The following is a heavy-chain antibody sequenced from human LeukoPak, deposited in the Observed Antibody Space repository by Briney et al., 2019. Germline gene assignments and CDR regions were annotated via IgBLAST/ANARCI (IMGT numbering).Heavy chain of an antibody. CDR3: ASLTEPSV. D-gene: IGHD1-20*01. Sequence: SETLSLTCTVSGGSISSYYWSWIRQPPGKGLEWIGYIYYSGSTNYNPSLKSRVTISVDTSKNQFSLKLSSVTAADTAVYYCASLTEPSVWGQGTLVTVSS. CDR1: GGSISSYY. J-gene: IGHJ4*02. CDR2: IYYSGST. V-gene: IGHV4-59*01.